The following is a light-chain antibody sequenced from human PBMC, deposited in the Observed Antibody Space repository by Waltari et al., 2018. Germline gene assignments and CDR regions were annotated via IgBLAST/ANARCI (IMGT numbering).Light chain of an antibody. CDR2: WAS. V-gene: IGKV4-1*01. Sequence: DIVLTQSPDSLAVSLGERATLNCQASQGVLYSSRDKNYLTWYQQKPVQPPKLLISWASARESGVPDRFSGSRSVTDFTLTISSLQAEDVAVYYCQQYFRAPYTFGQGTKLEIK. J-gene: IGKJ2*01. CDR1: QGVLYSSRDKNY. CDR3: QQYFRAPYT.